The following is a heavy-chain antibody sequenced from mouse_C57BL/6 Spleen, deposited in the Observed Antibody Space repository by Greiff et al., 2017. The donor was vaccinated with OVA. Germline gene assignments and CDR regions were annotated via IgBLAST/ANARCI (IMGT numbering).Heavy chain of an antibody. Sequence: EVQLQQSGGGLVKPGGSLKLSCAASGFTFSDYGMHWVRQAPEKGLEWVAYISSGSSTIYYADTVKGRFTISRDNAKNTLFLQMTSLRSEDTAMYYCATLYYGSSYGDYWGQGTTLTVSA. J-gene: IGHJ2*01. V-gene: IGHV5-17*01. D-gene: IGHD1-1*01. CDR2: ISSGSSTI. CDR3: ATLYYGSSYGDY. CDR1: GFTFSDYG.